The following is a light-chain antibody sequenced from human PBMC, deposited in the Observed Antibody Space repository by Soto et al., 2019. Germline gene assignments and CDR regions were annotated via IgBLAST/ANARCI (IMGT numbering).Light chain of an antibody. CDR2: SAS. CDR1: QSINNY. J-gene: IGKJ5*01. CDR3: QQSLTMPIT. Sequence: DIQMTQSPASLSVSVGYRFTITCRASQSINNYLNWYLQRPGQAPKLLIRSASTLQRGVPSRFSGSGSRTEFTLTIADLQPDDFGTYYCQQSLTMPITFGHGTRLEIK. V-gene: IGKV1-39*01.